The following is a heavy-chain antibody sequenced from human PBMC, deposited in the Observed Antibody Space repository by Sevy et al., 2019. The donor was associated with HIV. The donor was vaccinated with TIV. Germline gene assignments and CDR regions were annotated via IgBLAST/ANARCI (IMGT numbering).Heavy chain of an antibody. CDR3: ARGSTTRPRVLDY. CDR1: GGSISSYF. J-gene: IGHJ4*02. V-gene: IGHV4-59*01. Sequence: SETLSLTCSVSGGSISSYFWTWVRQSPGKGLEWIGNIYFTGNTDYSPSLKSRVTLSLDTSKSQFSLTLKSLTAADTAIYFCARGSTTRPRVLDYWGQGTLVTVSS. CDR2: IYFTGNT. D-gene: IGHD1-1*01.